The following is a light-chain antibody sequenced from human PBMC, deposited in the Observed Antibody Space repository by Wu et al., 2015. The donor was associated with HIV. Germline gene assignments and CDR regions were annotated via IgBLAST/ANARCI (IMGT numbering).Light chain of an antibody. CDR1: QSISTW. Sequence: DIQMTQSPLTLSASVGDRVTITCRASQSISTWLAWYQQKPGKPPKVLIYDASTLQSGVPSRFSGSGSGTQFTLTISSPQPEDFATYYCQQLNNYPHTFGGGTKVEVK. V-gene: IGKV1-5*01. CDR2: DAS. J-gene: IGKJ4*01. CDR3: QQLNNYPHT.